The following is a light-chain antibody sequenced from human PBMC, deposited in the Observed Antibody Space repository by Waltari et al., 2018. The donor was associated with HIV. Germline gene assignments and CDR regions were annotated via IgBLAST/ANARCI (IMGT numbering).Light chain of an antibody. V-gene: IGLV2-23*02. CDR2: DVS. CDR1: RSDVGAYTL. Sequence: QTDLTQPASVSGSPGPSITISCTGTRSDVGAYTLVSWYQQHPGKAPRLIIYDVSERPAGVSNRFTGSKSGNTASLTISGLQAEDEADYYCCSYVSEIVPCVFGGGTKLTVL. J-gene: IGLJ3*02. CDR3: CSYVSEIVPCV.